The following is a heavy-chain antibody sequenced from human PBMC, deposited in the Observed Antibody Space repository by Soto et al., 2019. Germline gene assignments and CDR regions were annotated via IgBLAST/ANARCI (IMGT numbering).Heavy chain of an antibody. Sequence: SETLSLTCTVSGGSISSSSYYWGWIRQPPGKGLEWIGSIYYSGSTYYNPSLKSRVTISVDTSKNQFSLKLSSVTAADTAVYYCARHAPSHDFWSGYYLGTKDYYYMDVWGKGTTVTVSS. D-gene: IGHD3-3*01. J-gene: IGHJ6*03. CDR1: GGSISSSSYY. CDR2: IYYSGST. CDR3: ARHAPSHDFWSGYYLGTKDYYYMDV. V-gene: IGHV4-39*01.